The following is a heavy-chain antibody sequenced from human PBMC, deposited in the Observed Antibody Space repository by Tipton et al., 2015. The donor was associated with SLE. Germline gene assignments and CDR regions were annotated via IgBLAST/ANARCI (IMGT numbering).Heavy chain of an antibody. J-gene: IGHJ2*01. D-gene: IGHD2-21*02. Sequence: TLSLTCTVSGDSISSGGYYWSWIRQHPGKGLEWIGYIYYSGSSYYNPSLKSRVTISVDTSKNQFSLKLSSVTAADTAVYYCARADIVVVTAHYWYFDLWGRGTLVTVSS. V-gene: IGHV4-31*03. CDR3: ARADIVVVTAHYWYFDL. CDR1: GDSISSGGYY. CDR2: IYYSGSS.